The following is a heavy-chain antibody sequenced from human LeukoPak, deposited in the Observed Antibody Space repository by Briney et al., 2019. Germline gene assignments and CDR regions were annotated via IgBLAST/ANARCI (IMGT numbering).Heavy chain of an antibody. CDR3: AMFGGLQFDY. V-gene: IGHV1-46*01. D-gene: IGHD3-10*02. J-gene: IGHJ4*02. CDR1: GYTFTSYY. CDR2: SNPSGCST. Sequence: ASVKVSCKASGYTFTSYYMHWVRQAPGQGLEWMGISNPSGCSTSYAQKFQGRVNMTRDTSTSTAYMEMSSLRSEYTAVYYCAMFGGLQFDYWGQGPLVTVSS.